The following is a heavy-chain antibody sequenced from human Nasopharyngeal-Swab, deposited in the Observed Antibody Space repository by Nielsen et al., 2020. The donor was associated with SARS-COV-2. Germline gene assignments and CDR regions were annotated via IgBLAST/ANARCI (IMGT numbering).Heavy chain of an antibody. CDR2: ISYDGSNK. CDR3: AKDLKGDGYNYQPPDY. J-gene: IGHJ4*02. Sequence: GESLKISCAASGFTFSSYAMSWVRQAPGKGLEWVAVISYDGSNKYYADSVKGRFTISRDNSKNTLYLQMNSLRAEDTAVYYCAKDLKGDGYNYQPPDYWGQGTLVTVSS. D-gene: IGHD5-24*01. CDR1: GFTFSSYA. V-gene: IGHV3-30*18.